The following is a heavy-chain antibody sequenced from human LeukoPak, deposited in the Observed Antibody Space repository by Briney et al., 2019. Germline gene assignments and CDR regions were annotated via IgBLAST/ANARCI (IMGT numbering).Heavy chain of an antibody. Sequence: GGSLRLSCAASGFTFSSYGMHWVRQAPGKGLEWVAFIRYDGSNKYYADSVKGRFTISRDNSKNTLYLQMNSLRVEDTAVYYCARAPGSGTNYFDYWGQGTLVTVSS. J-gene: IGHJ4*02. CDR3: ARAPGSGTNYFDY. V-gene: IGHV3-30*02. D-gene: IGHD3-10*01. CDR1: GFTFSSYG. CDR2: IRYDGSNK.